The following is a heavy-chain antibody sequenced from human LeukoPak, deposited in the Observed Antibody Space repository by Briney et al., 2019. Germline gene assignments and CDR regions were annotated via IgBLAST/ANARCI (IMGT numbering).Heavy chain of an antibody. CDR2: INHSGST. V-gene: IGHV4-34*01. CDR1: GGSFSGYY. CDR3: ASRGDPRSSGYYHATNYYGMDV. Sequence: SETLSLTCAVYGGSFSGYYWSWIRQPPGKGLEWIGEINHSGSTSYNPSLKSRVTISLDTSKNQFSLKLRSVTAADTAVYYCASRGDPRSSGYYHATNYYGMDVWGQGTTVTVSS. D-gene: IGHD3-22*01. J-gene: IGHJ6*02.